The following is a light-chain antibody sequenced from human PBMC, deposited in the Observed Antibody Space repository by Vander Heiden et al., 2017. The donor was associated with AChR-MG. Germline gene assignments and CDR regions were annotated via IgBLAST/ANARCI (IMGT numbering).Light chain of an antibody. J-gene: IGLJ2*01. Sequence: QSVVTQPPSAAGTPGQRVVIPCSGSRSNTGSHTAHWYQQLPQTAPKLLISGHDQRPSGVPERFSGSKSGTSASLAINGLQSEDEADYYCAAWDDSLNDVLFGGGTKLTVL. CDR1: RSNTGSHT. CDR2: GHD. CDR3: AAWDDSLNDVL. V-gene: IGLV1-44*01.